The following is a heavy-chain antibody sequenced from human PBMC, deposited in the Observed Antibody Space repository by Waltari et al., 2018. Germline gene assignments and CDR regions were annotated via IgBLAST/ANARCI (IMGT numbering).Heavy chain of an antibody. CDR3: ARTPVNYGDWLIDY. Sequence: QVQLVQSGAEVKKPGASVKVSCKASGYTFTSYDINWVRQATGQGLEWMGWMNPNSGNTGYAQKFQGRGTMTRNTSISTAYMELSSLRSEDTAVYYCARTPVNYGDWLIDYWGQGTLVTVSS. V-gene: IGHV1-8*01. CDR2: MNPNSGNT. J-gene: IGHJ4*02. D-gene: IGHD4-17*01. CDR1: GYTFTSYD.